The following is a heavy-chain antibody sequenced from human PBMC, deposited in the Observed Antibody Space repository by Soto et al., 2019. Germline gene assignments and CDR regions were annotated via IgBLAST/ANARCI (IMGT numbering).Heavy chain of an antibody. CDR3: ARADPDASVGY. D-gene: IGHD2-15*01. Sequence: TSETLSLTCTVSGGSMSSYYWTWLRQSPGRGLEWIGYISYSGSTYYNPYLKSRVTISADTSKNQFSLRMNSMIAADTAVYYCARADPDASVGYWGQGTLVTVSS. CDR1: GGSMSSYY. V-gene: IGHV4-59*01. J-gene: IGHJ4*02. CDR2: ISYSGST.